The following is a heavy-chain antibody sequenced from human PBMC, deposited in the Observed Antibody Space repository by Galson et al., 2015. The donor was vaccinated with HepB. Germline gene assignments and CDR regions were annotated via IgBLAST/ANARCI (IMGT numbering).Heavy chain of an antibody. Sequence: SLRLSCAASGFIFSDYYMSWIRQAPGKGLEWVSYISSSGASAYYADSMKGRFTISRDNAKNSLYLQMNSLRAEDTAVYYCARSYSSSWFIYFQHWGQGTLVTVSS. CDR3: ARSYSSSWFIYFQH. CDR1: GFIFSDYY. V-gene: IGHV3-11*01. D-gene: IGHD6-13*01. J-gene: IGHJ1*01. CDR2: ISSSGASA.